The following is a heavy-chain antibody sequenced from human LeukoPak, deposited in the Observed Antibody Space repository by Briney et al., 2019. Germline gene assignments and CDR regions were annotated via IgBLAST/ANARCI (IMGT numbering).Heavy chain of an antibody. Sequence: SETLSLTCTVSGGSISSGGYYWSWIRQPPGKGLEWIGYIYHSGSTYYNPSLKSRVTISVDTSKNQFPLKLSSVTAADTAVYYCARAPYGSATNNYYMDVWGKGTTVTVSS. V-gene: IGHV4-61*08. CDR3: ARAPYGSATNNYYMDV. CDR1: GGSISSGGYY. J-gene: IGHJ6*03. CDR2: IYHSGST. D-gene: IGHD3-10*01.